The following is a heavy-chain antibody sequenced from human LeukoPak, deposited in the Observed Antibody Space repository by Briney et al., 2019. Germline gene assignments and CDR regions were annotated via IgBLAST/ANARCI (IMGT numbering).Heavy chain of an antibody. CDR2: ISSSTSTK. CDR1: GGSISSNTYF. Sequence: ETLSLTCTVSGGSISSNTYFWAWIRQPPGKGLEWVSYISSSTSTKFYADSVKGRFTISRDTAKNSLYLQMSSLRDEDTAVYYCARDLTYGDFDYWGQGTLVTVSS. V-gene: IGHV3-48*02. J-gene: IGHJ4*02. CDR3: ARDLTYGDFDY. D-gene: IGHD4-17*01.